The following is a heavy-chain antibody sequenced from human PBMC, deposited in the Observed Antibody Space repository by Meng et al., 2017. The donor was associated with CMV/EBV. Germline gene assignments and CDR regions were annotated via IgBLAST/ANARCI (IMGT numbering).Heavy chain of an antibody. CDR3: ARDLVVPPEDYYYGMDV. V-gene: IGHV3-20*04. J-gene: IGHJ6*02. CDR2: INWNGGST. CDR1: GFTYDDYG. Sequence: GESLKISCAAPGFTYDDYGMRWVRQAPGKGLEWVSGINWNGGSTGYADSVKGRFTISRDNAKNSLYLQMNSLRAEDTALYYCARDLVVPPEDYYYGMDVWGQGTTVTVSS. D-gene: IGHD2-2*01.